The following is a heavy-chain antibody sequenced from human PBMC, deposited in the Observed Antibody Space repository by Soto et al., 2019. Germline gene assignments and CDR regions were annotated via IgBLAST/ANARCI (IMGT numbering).Heavy chain of an antibody. CDR2: IIPIFGTA. V-gene: IGHV1-69*13. Sequence: SVKVSCKASGGTFSSYAISWVRQAPGQGLEWMGGIIPIFGTANYAQKFQGRVTITADESTSTAYMELSSLRSEDTAVYYCASTTYYDFWSGYTPPYYYYYGMDVWGQGTTVTVSS. D-gene: IGHD3-3*01. J-gene: IGHJ6*02. CDR3: ASTTYYDFWSGYTPPYYYYYGMDV. CDR1: GGTFSSYA.